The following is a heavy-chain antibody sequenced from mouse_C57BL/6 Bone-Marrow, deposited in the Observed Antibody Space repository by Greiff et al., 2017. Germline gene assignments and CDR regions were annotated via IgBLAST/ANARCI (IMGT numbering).Heavy chain of an antibody. D-gene: IGHD2-1*01. Sequence: DVKLVESGGGLVQPGESLKLSCESNEYEFPSHDMSWVRKTPEKRLELVAAINSDGGSTYYPDTMERRFIISRDNTKKTLYLQMSSLRSEDTALYYCASQPIYYGNYSWFAYWGQGTLVTVSA. V-gene: IGHV5-2*01. CDR1: EYEFPSHD. CDR3: ASQPIYYGNYSWFAY. CDR2: INSDGGST. J-gene: IGHJ3*01.